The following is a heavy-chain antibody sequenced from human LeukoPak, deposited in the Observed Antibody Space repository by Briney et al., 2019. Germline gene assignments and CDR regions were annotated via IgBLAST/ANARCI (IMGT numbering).Heavy chain of an antibody. D-gene: IGHD3-16*01. CDR3: AKQRYGGEDY. Sequence: PGGSLRLSCAVSGFTFSNYWMSWVRQASGKGLEWVANIKQDGSEKYYADSVKGRFTTSRDNTKNSLYLQMNSLRAEDTAVYYCAKQRYGGEDYWGQGTLVTVSS. CDR2: IKQDGSEK. V-gene: IGHV3-7*01. CDR1: GFTFSNYW. J-gene: IGHJ4*02.